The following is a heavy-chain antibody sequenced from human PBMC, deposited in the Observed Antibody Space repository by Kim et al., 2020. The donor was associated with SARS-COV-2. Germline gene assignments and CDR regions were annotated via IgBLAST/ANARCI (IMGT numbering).Heavy chain of an antibody. CDR3: ATPVYDILTGYYRDPDYYYYYGMDV. CDR1: GGTFSSYA. Sequence: SVKVSCKASGGTFSSYAISWVRQAPGQGLEWMGGIIPIFGTANYAQKFQGRVTITADESTSTAYMELSSLRSEDTAVYYCATPVYDILTGYYRDPDYYYYYGMDVWGQGTTVTVSS. J-gene: IGHJ6*02. CDR2: IIPIFGTA. D-gene: IGHD3-9*01. V-gene: IGHV1-69*13.